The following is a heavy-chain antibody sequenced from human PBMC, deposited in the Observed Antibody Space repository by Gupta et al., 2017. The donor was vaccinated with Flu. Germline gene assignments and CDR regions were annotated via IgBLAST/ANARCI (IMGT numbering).Heavy chain of an antibody. V-gene: IGHV4-30-4*01. CDR2: IYDSGST. D-gene: IGHD4-17*01. CDR3: ARDPPPPSTVGDYFDY. CDR1: GGSISSGDYY. J-gene: IGHJ4*02. Sequence: VQLQESGPGLVKPSQTLSLTCTVSGGSISSGDYYWSWTRQPPGKGLEWIGDIYDSGSTYYNPSLKSRGTISVDPSKNQFSLKLSSVTAADTAVYYCARDPPPPSTVGDYFDYWGQGTLVTVSS.